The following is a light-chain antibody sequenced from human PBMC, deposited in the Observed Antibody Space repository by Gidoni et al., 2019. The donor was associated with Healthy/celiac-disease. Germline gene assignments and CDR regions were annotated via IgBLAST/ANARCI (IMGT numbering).Light chain of an antibody. CDR1: QSVLYSSNNKNY. V-gene: IGKV4-1*01. CDR3: QQYYSTPQT. Sequence: DIVMIQSPDSLAVSLGERAPLNCKSSQSVLYSSNNKNYLAWYQQKPGQPPKLLIYWASTRESGVPDRFSGSGSGTDFTLTISSLQAEDVAVYYCQQYYSTPQTFGQGTKVEIK. J-gene: IGKJ1*01. CDR2: WAS.